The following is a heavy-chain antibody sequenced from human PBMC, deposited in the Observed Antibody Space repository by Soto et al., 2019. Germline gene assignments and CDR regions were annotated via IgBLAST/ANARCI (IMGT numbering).Heavy chain of an antibody. Sequence: PSETLSLTCPVSGGSIKNYYWNWIRPSPGKGLDWIAYIYYTGTTSYNPSLKNRVTISVDTSKNQFSLKLSSVTAADTAVYYCARKSYTSTWYVPWFDPWGQGTMVTVSS. J-gene: IGHJ5*02. CDR2: IYYTGTT. D-gene: IGHD2-2*01. V-gene: IGHV4-59*01. CDR1: GGSIKNYY. CDR3: ARKSYTSTWYVPWFDP.